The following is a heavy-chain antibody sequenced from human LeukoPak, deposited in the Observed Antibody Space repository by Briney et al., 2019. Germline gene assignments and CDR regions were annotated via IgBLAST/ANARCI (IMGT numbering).Heavy chain of an antibody. CDR3: ARHRPGGLNWFDL. V-gene: IGHV4-59*08. J-gene: IGHJ5*02. CDR2: INYSGST. Sequence: SETLSLTCNVSGGSISSYYWSWIRQPPGQGLEWIGYINYSGSTNYNPSLKRRVTTSVDTSNNQSSLKLSSVTAADTAVYYCARHRPGGLNWFDLWGQGTLVTVSS. CDR1: GGSISSYY. D-gene: IGHD3-16*01.